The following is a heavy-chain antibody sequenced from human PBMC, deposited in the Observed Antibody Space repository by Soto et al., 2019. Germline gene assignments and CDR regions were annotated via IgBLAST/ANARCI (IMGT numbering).Heavy chain of an antibody. V-gene: IGHV4-30-2*01. CDR2: ISRSGST. D-gene: IGHD3-16*01. Sequence: SETLSLTCTVSGGSITSGNSYSWSWIRQPPGKGLEWIGSISRSGSTSYNPSLKGRVTMSVDKSKNQFSLNLSSVTAADMAVYYCARAVAPYLGTWFDPWGQGTLVAVSS. CDR1: GGSITSGNSYS. J-gene: IGHJ5*02. CDR3: ARAVAPYLGTWFDP.